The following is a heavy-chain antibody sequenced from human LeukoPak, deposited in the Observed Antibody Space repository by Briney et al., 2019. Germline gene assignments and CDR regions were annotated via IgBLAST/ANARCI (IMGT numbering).Heavy chain of an antibody. D-gene: IGHD6-19*01. Sequence: PSETLSLTCSVSGHTISSFNYYWGWIRQSPGKGLEWIGSIYLTGSSYYNPSLKSRVALSLDTSNNQFSLHLSSVTAADTAVYYCARDQQWLVQPYYFDYWGQGTLVTVSS. J-gene: IGHJ4*02. V-gene: IGHV4-39*07. CDR1: GHTISSFNYY. CDR2: IYLTGSS. CDR3: ARDQQWLVQPYYFDY.